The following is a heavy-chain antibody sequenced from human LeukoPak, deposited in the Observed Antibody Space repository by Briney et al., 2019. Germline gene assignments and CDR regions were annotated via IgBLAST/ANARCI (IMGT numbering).Heavy chain of an antibody. D-gene: IGHD2-15*01. J-gene: IGHJ3*02. CDR3: AKVEEGCSGGSCYFYAFDI. Sequence: GGSLRLSCAASGFTLSSYSMNWVRQAPGKGLEWVSSISSSISYIYYADSVKGRFTISRDNAKNSLYLQMNSLRAEDTAVYYCAKVEEGCSGGSCYFYAFDIWGQGTMVTVSS. V-gene: IGHV3-21*04. CDR2: ISSSISYI. CDR1: GFTLSSYS.